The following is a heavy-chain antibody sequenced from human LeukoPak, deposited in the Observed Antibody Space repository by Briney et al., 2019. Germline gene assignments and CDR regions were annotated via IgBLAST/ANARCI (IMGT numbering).Heavy chain of an antibody. CDR2: VYPGDSDT. Sequence: GEALQISCKAAGGSFTSYWIGWGRRMPGKGGEGRGIVYPGDSDTRYSPSFQGQVIISADKSINTAYLQWSSLKASDTGIYYCARRSGARSAAVAADYWGQGTLVTVSS. D-gene: IGHD6-19*01. CDR3: ARRSGARSAAVAADY. V-gene: IGHV5-51*01. J-gene: IGHJ4*02. CDR1: GGSFTSYW.